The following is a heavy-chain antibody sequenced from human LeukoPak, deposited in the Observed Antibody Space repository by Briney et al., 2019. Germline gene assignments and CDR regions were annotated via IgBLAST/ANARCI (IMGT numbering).Heavy chain of an antibody. V-gene: IGHV4-59*01. CDR2: IYYSGST. CDR3: ARNGGKWELKGAFDI. CDR1: GCSISSYY. D-gene: IGHD1-26*01. J-gene: IGHJ3*02. Sequence: SETLSLTCTVSGCSISSYYWSWIRQPPGKGLEWIGYIYYSGSTNYNPSLKSRVTISVDTSKNQFSLKLSSVTAADTAVHYCARNGGKWELKGAFDIWGQGTMVTVSS.